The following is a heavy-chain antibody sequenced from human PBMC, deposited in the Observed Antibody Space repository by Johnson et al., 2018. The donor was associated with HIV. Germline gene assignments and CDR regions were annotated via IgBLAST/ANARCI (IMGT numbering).Heavy chain of an antibody. Sequence: VQVVESGGGLVQPGRSLRLSCAASGFTFDDYAMHWVRQAPGKGLAWVSGLSWHSGSIGYADSVKGRFTISRDNAKNSLYLQMNSLRAEDTALYYCAKDILPLAITDAFDIWGQGTMVTVSS. D-gene: IGHD1-14*01. J-gene: IGHJ3*02. CDR2: LSWHSGSI. V-gene: IGHV3-9*01. CDR1: GFTFDDYA. CDR3: AKDILPLAITDAFDI.